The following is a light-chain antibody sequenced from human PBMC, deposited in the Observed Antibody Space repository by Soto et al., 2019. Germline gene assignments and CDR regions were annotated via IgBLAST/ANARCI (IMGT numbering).Light chain of an antibody. CDR2: EVT. Sequence: QSVVTPPASVSGSPGQSVTISCSGSDIGNYNLVTWYQHLPGRAPNLLIFEVTMRPSGISERFSGSKAASTASRTISGLQAEDEGDYDCASYGGSRTDVFGSGTKLTVL. CDR1: SDIGNYNL. V-gene: IGLV2-23*02. CDR3: ASYGGSRTDV. J-gene: IGLJ6*01.